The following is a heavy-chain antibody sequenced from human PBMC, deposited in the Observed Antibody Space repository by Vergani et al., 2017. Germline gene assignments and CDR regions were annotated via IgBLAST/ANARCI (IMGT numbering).Heavy chain of an antibody. J-gene: IGHJ4*02. CDR1: GGSLSGYY. D-gene: IGHD1-14*01. CDR3: ARSIVSRNPPDYFDN. CDR2: VEDSGYF. V-gene: IGHV4-59*01. Sequence: QVQLQESGPGLVRPSETLSLTCTVSGGSLSGYYWNWIRQTPGEGLEWIAYVEDSGYFNYNPSLKTRVSMSSDTSNNQFSLMLSSVTVADTAVYYCARSIVSRNPPDYFDNWGQGTLVTVSS.